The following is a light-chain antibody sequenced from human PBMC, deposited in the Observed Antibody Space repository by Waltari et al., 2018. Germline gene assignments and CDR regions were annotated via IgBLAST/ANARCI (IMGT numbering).Light chain of an antibody. V-gene: IGLV2-8*01. CDR2: HVV. CDR3: SSHAGSDNWGV. J-gene: IGLJ2*01. Sequence: QSALTQPPSASGSPGQSVTLSCPGPSRDVGAYNHVPWYQQYPGRAPKPIIYHVVKRPPGVPDRFSGSKSGNTASLTVSGLQAEDEADYYCSSHAGSDNWGVFGGGTKLTVL. CDR1: SRDVGAYNH.